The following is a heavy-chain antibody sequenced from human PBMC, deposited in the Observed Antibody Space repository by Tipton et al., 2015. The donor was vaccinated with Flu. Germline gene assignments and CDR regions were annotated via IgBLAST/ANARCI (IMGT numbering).Heavy chain of an antibody. CDR2: ISGSGGST. Sequence: SLRLSCTGSGFTFSTFGMRWFRQAPGKGLEWVSGISGSGGSTSYADSVKGRFTISRDNSKNTVYLQMNSLSAEDTAVYYCAKDAWSQGAVHPFFDYWGQGTLVTVSS. D-gene: IGHD2-8*01. V-gene: IGHV3-23*01. CDR3: AKDAWSQGAVHPFFDY. J-gene: IGHJ4*02. CDR1: GFTFSTFG.